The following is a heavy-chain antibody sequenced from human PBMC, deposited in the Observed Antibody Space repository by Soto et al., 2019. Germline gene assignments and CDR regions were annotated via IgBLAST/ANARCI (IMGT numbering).Heavy chain of an antibody. CDR2: ITSGGDYT. V-gene: IGHV3-23*01. D-gene: IGHD4-4*01. Sequence: EVQLLESGGGLVQPGGSLRLSCAASGFTFSNYAMAWVRQAPGWGLEWVSGITSGGDYTYYADSVKGRLTISRDNSKTTLYLQMDSLRAEDTAVYYCAKDRTYSNYHYYYYAMDVWGQGTTVTVSS. CDR1: GFTFSNYA. CDR3: AKDRTYSNYHYYYYAMDV. J-gene: IGHJ6*02.